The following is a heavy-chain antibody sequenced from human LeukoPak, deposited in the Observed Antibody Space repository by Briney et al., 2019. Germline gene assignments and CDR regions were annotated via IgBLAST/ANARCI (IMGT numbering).Heavy chain of an antibody. CDR1: GFTFSSYA. CDR3: ARGRWLAAADY. CDR2: IYSGGST. J-gene: IGHJ4*02. Sequence: GGSLRLSSAAYGFTFSSYAMTWVRQAQGKGLKWVSIIYSGGSTYYADSVKGRFTISRDNSKNPLYLQMNSLRVEDPAVYYCARGRWLAAADYWGQGTLVTVSS. D-gene: IGHD6-13*01. V-gene: IGHV3-66*01.